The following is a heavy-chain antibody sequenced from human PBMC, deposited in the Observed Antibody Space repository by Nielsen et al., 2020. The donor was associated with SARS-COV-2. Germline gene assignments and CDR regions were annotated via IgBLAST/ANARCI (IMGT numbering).Heavy chain of an antibody. J-gene: IGHJ4*02. Sequence: GESLKISCAASGFTFSSYSMNWVRQAPGKGLEWVSAISGSGGSTYYADSVKGRFTISRDNSKNTLYLQMNSLRAEDTAVYYCAKDPIAYYYGSGSYSNYWGQGTLVTVSS. D-gene: IGHD3-10*01. CDR2: ISGSGGST. V-gene: IGHV3-23*01. CDR1: GFTFSSYS. CDR3: AKDPIAYYYGSGSYSNY.